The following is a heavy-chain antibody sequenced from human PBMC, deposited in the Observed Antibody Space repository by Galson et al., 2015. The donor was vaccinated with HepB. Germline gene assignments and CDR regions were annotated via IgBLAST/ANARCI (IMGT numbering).Heavy chain of an antibody. Sequence: SLRLSCAASGFIFSDFAMHWVRQAPGKAPEWVAVITDDGGQKYYGDSVMGRFSISRDTSKNTLYLEMNGLGPGDTAVYYCARGEWFGETSLDFWGQGTFVTVS. J-gene: IGHJ4*02. CDR2: ITDDGGQK. CDR1: GFIFSDFA. CDR3: ARGEWFGETSLDF. D-gene: IGHD3-10*01. V-gene: IGHV3-30*04.